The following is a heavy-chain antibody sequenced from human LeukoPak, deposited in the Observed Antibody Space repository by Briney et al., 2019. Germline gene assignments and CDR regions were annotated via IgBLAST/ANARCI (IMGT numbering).Heavy chain of an antibody. CDR1: GRPISSSSYY. J-gene: IGHJ4*02. CDR2: MYYSGMT. Sequence: KSSETLSLTCTVSGRPISSSSYYWAWIRQPPGKGLDWIGSMYYSGMTFYNPSLKSRVAISVDPSKIQSSLNLSSVTAAESAVYYCARVGYDSGGPYFDYWGQGTLVTVSS. CDR3: ARVGYDSGGPYFDY. D-gene: IGHD3-22*01. V-gene: IGHV4-39*07.